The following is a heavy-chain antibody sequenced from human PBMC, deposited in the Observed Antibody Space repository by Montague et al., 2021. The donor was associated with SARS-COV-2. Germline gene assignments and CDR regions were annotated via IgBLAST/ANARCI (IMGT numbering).Heavy chain of an antibody. D-gene: IGHD1-26*01. V-gene: IGHV4-34*01. CDR3: ARGSPQNNFRRFSAGYWFDP. CDR2: INHSCST. Sequence: SETLSLTCAVSGGSFTGYYWTWIRQPPGKGLEWIGVINHSCSTKSNPALKSRISISIDTSKTQSSLTLTSVTVADAAMSYCARGSPQNNFRRFSAGYWFDPWGQGTLVTVSS. CDR1: GGSFTGYY. J-gene: IGHJ5*01.